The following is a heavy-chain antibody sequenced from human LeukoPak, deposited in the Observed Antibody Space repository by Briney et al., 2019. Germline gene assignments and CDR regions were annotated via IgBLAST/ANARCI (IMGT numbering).Heavy chain of an antibody. CDR2: INPKSGGP. D-gene: IGHD3-22*01. CDR1: VYTFTGYY. J-gene: IGHJ3*02. Sequence: GASVKVSCKASVYTFTGYYMHWVRQAPGQGLEWMGWINPKSGGPNYAQKFQGRVTMTRHTSISTAYMELSRLRPDDTAVYYCAREANDSSGYYPKHDAFDIWGQGTMVTVSS. V-gene: IGHV1-2*02. CDR3: AREANDSSGYYPKHDAFDI.